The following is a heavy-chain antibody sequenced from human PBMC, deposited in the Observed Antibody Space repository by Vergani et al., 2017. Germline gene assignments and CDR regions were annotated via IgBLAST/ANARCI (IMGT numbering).Heavy chain of an antibody. J-gene: IGHJ5*02. CDR3: ARTLALGGYNWFDP. Sequence: QVQLQESGPGLVKPSETLSLTCTVSGGSISSYYWSWIRQPPGKGLEWIGYIYYSGSTNYNPSRKSRVTISVDTSKNQFSLKLSSVTAAATAVYYCARTLALGGYNWFDPWGQGTLVTVSS. V-gene: IGHV4-59*01. D-gene: IGHD1-26*01. CDR2: IYYSGST. CDR1: GGSISSYY.